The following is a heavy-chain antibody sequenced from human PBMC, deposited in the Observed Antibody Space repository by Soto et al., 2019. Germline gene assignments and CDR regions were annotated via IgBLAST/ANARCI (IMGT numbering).Heavy chain of an antibody. D-gene: IGHD4-17*01. CDR1: GFTFSGSA. Sequence: PGGSLRLSCAASGFTFSGSAMHWVRQASGKGLEWVGRIRSKANSYATAYAASVKGRFTISRDDSKNTAYLQMNSLKTEDTAVYYCTSLQAVTSNLWGQGTLVTVSS. V-gene: IGHV3-73*01. CDR2: IRSKANSYAT. CDR3: TSLQAVTSNL. J-gene: IGHJ4*02.